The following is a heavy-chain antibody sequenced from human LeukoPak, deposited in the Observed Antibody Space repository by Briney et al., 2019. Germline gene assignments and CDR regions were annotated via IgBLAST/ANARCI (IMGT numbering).Heavy chain of an antibody. D-gene: IGHD2-15*01. V-gene: IGHV3-30*02. CDR3: SRIGCWSIGNCFSARSLDR. CDR2: IKYDGRLK. Sequence: PGVSLTLSCAASGPIFSDYAILWLRHAPGKGLEWVAYIKYDGRLKYYAHPEKRLYTISRDNYKNTVYIQKSSLRAGDTPVYYCSRIGCWSIGNCFSARSLDRWGGGMLVTVSS. J-gene: IGHJ5*02. CDR1: GPIFSDYA.